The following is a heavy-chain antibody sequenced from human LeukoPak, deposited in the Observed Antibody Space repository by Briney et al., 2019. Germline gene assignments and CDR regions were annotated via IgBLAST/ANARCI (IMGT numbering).Heavy chain of an antibody. CDR1: GGTFSSYA. J-gene: IGHJ4*02. V-gene: IGHV1-69*05. CDR3: ARVPLSPYYDSSGYLDY. CDR2: IIPTFGTA. Sequence: GASVKVSCKASGGTFSSYAISWVRKAPGQGLEWVGGIIPTFGTANYAQKFQGRVTINTDESTSTAYMELSRLRSEDTAVYYCARVPLSPYYDSSGYLDYWGQGTLVTVSS. D-gene: IGHD3-22*01.